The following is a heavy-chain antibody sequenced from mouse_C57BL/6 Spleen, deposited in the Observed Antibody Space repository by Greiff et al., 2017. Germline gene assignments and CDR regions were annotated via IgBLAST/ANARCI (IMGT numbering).Heavy chain of an antibody. Sequence: QVQLKQSGAELVMPGASVKLSCKASGYTFTSYWMHWVKQRPGQGLEWIGEIDPSDSYTNYNQKFKGKSTLTVDKSSSTAYMQLSSLTSEDSAVYYCARSAGNYAMDYWGQGTSVTVSS. CDR2: IDPSDSYT. V-gene: IGHV1-69*01. J-gene: IGHJ4*01. CDR3: ARSAGNYAMDY. D-gene: IGHD1-1*01. CDR1: GYTFTSYW.